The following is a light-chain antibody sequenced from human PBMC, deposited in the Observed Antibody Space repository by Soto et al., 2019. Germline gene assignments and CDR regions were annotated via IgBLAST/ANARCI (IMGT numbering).Light chain of an antibody. CDR3: QHYGSSPTWT. Sequence: EIVLTQSPGTLSLSPGERATLSCRASQSVSSSYLAWYQQKPGQAPRLLIYGASIRATGIPDRFSGSGSGTDFTLTISRLEPEDFAVYYCQHYGSSPTWTFGQGTKVDI. CDR1: QSVSSSY. V-gene: IGKV3-20*01. CDR2: GAS. J-gene: IGKJ1*01.